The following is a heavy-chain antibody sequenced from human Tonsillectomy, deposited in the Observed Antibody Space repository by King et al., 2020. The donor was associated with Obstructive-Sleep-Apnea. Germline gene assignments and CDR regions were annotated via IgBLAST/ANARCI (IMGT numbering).Heavy chain of an antibody. V-gene: IGHV3-21*01. Sequence: VQLVESGGGLVKPGGSLRLSCAASGFTFSSYSMNWVRQAPGKGLEWVSSISSSSSYIYYADSVKGRFTISRDNAKNSQYLQMNSLRAEDTAVYYCARDGGSGYSGYDLNYYYGMDVWGQGTTVTVSS. CDR1: GFTFSSYS. CDR3: ARDGGSGYSGYDLNYYYGMDV. CDR2: ISSSSSYI. D-gene: IGHD5-12*01. J-gene: IGHJ6*02.